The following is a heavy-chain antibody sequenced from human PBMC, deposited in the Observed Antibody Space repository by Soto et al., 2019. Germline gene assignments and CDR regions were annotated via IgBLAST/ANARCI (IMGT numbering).Heavy chain of an antibody. J-gene: IGHJ6*02. CDR1: GYSFTSYW. CDR2: IDPSDSYT. CDR3: ATRDDSSGWYTVYYYGMDV. D-gene: IGHD6-19*01. Sequence: PGESLKISCKGSGYSFTSYWISWVRQMPWKGLEWMGRIDPSDSYTNYSPSFQGHVTISADKSISTAYLQWSSLKASDTAMYYCATRDDSSGWYTVYYYGMDVWGQGTTVTVSS. V-gene: IGHV5-10-1*01.